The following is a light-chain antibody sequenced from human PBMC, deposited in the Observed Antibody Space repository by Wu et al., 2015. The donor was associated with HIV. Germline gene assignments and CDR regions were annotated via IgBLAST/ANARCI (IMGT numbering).Light chain of an antibody. CDR2: KTS. CDR3: QQYESYPYT. J-gene: IGKJ2*01. V-gene: IGKV1-5*03. CDR1: QSIFNW. Sequence: DIQMTQSPSTLSASVGDRATITCRASQSIFNWLAWYQQKPGKVPSLLIYKTSTLETGVPSRFSGSGSGTQFTLTISSLQPDDFATYYCQQYESYPYTFGQGTKLEI.